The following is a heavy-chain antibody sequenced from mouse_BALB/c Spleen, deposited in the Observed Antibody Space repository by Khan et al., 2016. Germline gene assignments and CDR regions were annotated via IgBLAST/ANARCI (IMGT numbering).Heavy chain of an antibody. J-gene: IGHJ1*01. D-gene: IGHD1-1*01. CDR3: SIYYHGSRYFDV. Sequence: QIQLVQSGPELKKPGETVKISCKASGYTFTDYSFHWVKQAPGKGLKWMGWINTETTEPTYADDFKGRFAFSLETSASTAYLQINNLKNEDTATYFWSIYYHGSRYFDVWGAGTTVTVSS. V-gene: IGHV9-2-1*01. CDR1: GYTFTDYS. CDR2: INTETTEP.